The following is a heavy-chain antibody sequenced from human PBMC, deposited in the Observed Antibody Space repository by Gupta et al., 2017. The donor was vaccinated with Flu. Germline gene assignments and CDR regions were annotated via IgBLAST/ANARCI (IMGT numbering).Heavy chain of an antibody. J-gene: IGHJ4*02. D-gene: IGHD3-10*01. Sequence: EVQLVQSGAEVKKPGESLKISCKGSGYSFTSYWIGWVRQMPGKGLEWMGIIYPGDSDTRYSPSFQGQVTISADKSISTAYLQWSSLKASDTAMYYCARPFGELFESDLEPEYYFDYWGQGTLVTVSS. V-gene: IGHV5-51*03. CDR2: IYPGDSDT. CDR1: GYSFTSYW. CDR3: ARPFGELFESDLEPEYYFDY.